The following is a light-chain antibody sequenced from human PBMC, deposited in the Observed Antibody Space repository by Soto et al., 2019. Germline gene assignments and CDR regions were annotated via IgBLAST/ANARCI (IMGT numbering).Light chain of an antibody. V-gene: IGKV1-5*03. CDR1: QSISSW. J-gene: IGKJ2*01. CDR3: QQYNSYPYT. Sequence: DIQMTQSPSTLSASVGDRVTITCRASQSISSWLAWYQQKPGKAPKLLIYKASSFESADPSRFSGSGSGTEFTLNISSLQPDDFSTYYCQQYNSYPYTFGQGTKLEIK. CDR2: KAS.